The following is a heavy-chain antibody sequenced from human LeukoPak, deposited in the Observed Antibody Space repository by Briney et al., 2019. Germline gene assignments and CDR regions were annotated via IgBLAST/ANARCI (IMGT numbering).Heavy chain of an antibody. J-gene: IGHJ4*02. Sequence: SVKVSCKASGGTFSNSAISWVRQAPGQGLEWMGGIVPMFGRPNYAQKFQVRVTISAEESTSTAHMELSSLTSDDTAVYYCARGTYYGSANYYHVDYFNYWSQGTLVTASS. D-gene: IGHD3-10*01. CDR1: GGTFSNSA. CDR2: IVPMFGRP. CDR3: ARGTYYGSANYYHVDYFNY. V-gene: IGHV1-69*13.